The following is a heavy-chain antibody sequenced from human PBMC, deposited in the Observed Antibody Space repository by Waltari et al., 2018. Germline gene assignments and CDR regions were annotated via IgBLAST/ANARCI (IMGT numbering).Heavy chain of an antibody. J-gene: IGHJ3*01. CDR2: CVRHSGGT. D-gene: IGHD3-9*01. CDR1: GGTFNTNS. V-gene: IGHV1-2*02. Sequence: QVQLEQSGAERKKPGSSVTVSCKPAGGTFNTNSFSRVRQAPAQGLEWVGWCVRHSGGTTNGQRFQGGVTVNRDTTTSTAYMELRSLTPDNTVVYFCARESNIFNGLDADDVFDLWGQGTMVIVSS. CDR3: ARESNIFNGLDADDVFDL.